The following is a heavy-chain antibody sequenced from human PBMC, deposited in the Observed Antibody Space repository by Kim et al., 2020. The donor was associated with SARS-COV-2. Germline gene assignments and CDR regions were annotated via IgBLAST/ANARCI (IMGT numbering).Heavy chain of an antibody. CDR3: ARERPDLGFDWTTDLDAFDI. V-gene: IGHV4-34*01. CDR2: INHSGST. D-gene: IGHD3-9*01. CDR1: GGSFSGYY. Sequence: SETLSLTCAVYGGSFSGYYWSWIRQPPGKGLEWIGEINHSGSTNYNPSLKSRVTISVDTSKNQFSLKLSSVTAADTAVYYCARERPDLGFDWTTDLDAFDIWGQGTMVTVSS. J-gene: IGHJ3*02.